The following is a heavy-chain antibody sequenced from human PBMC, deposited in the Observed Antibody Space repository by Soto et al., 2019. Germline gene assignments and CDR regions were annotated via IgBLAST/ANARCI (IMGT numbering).Heavy chain of an antibody. Sequence: TLSLTCAVSGGSISSGGYSWSWIRQPPGKGLEWIGYIYHSGSTYYNPSLKSPVTISVDRSKNQFSLKLSSVTAADTAVYYCARQMTTVTTVDYWGQGTLVTVSS. CDR3: ARQMTTVTTVDY. D-gene: IGHD4-17*01. V-gene: IGHV4-30-2*01. CDR2: IYHSGST. J-gene: IGHJ4*02. CDR1: GGSISSGGYS.